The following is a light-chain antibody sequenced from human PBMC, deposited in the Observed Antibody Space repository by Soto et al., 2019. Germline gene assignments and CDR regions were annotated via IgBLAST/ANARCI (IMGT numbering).Light chain of an antibody. Sequence: ESVLTQSPGTLSLSPGERATLSCSASQSVSSNYLAWYQQKPGQAPRLLIYGASTRATGIPDRFSASGSGTDFTLTISRLEPEDSAVYYCQQYGSSPTWTFGQGTKVEIK. V-gene: IGKV3-20*01. CDR2: GAS. CDR1: QSVSSNY. J-gene: IGKJ1*01. CDR3: QQYGSSPTWT.